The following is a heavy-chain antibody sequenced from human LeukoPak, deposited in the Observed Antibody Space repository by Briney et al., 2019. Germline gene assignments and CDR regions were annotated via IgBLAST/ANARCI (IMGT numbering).Heavy chain of an antibody. CDR1: GFTFSSYA. CDR2: ISGSGGST. J-gene: IGHJ4*02. CDR3: AKDEGSMIVVGVFDY. V-gene: IGHV3-23*01. D-gene: IGHD3-22*01. Sequence: GGSLRLSCAASGFTFSSYAMSWVRQAPGKGLEWVSAISGSGGSTYYADSVKGRFTISRDNSKNTLYLQMNSLRAEDTAVYYCAKDEGSMIVVGVFDYWGQGTLVTVSS.